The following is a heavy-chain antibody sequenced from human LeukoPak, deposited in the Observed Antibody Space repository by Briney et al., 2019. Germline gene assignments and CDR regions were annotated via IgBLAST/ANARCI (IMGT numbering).Heavy chain of an antibody. CDR1: GGTFSNYA. Sequence: ASVKVSCKASGGTFSNYAISWVRQAPEQGLEWMGGIIPIFGTANYAQKFQGRVTITADESTSTAYMELSSLRSEDTAVYYCARLGITMVRGLNYYYMDVWGKGTTVTVSS. CDR2: IIPIFGTA. CDR3: ARLGITMVRGLNYYYMDV. V-gene: IGHV1-69*13. J-gene: IGHJ6*03. D-gene: IGHD3-10*01.